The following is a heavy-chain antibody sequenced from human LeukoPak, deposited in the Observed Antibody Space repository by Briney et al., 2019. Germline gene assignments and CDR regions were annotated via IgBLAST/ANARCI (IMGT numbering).Heavy chain of an antibody. D-gene: IGHD3-22*01. CDR2: IYYSGST. Sequence: SETLSLTCTVSGGSISSYYWSWIRQPPGKGLEWIGYIYYSGSTNYNPSLKSRVTISVDTSKNQFPLKLSSVTAADTAVYYCARVYDSSGYVDYWGQGTLVTVSS. CDR1: GGSISSYY. CDR3: ARVYDSSGYVDY. J-gene: IGHJ4*02. V-gene: IGHV4-59*08.